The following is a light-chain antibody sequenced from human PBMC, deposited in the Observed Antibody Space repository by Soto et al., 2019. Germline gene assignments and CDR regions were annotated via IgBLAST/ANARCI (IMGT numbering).Light chain of an antibody. CDR1: QGISSA. J-gene: IGKJ1*01. V-gene: IGKV1-5*03. CDR2: KAS. CDR3: QPYNSYSRT. Sequence: DIQMTQSPATLSAPAGDRVTITCRASQGISSALAWYQQKPGQAPKLLIFKASTLATGVPSSFSGSGSETEFTLTISSLQPDDSATYYCQPYNSYSRTFGQGTKVDI.